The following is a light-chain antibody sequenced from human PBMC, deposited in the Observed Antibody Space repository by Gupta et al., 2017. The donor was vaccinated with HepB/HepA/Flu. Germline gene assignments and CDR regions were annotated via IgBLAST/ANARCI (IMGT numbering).Light chain of an antibody. CDR2: EVN. CDR1: SSDVGSYNR. J-gene: IGLJ3*02. Sequence: QSALTQPHPLSASPGQSVRITCTGTSSDVGSYNRVFWYQKPPDTAPNLMFYEVNNRPSGVPDRFCGSKSGNTASLIIAGLHAEDEAYYYGSSDTSMSALVFGGGTKLTVL. V-gene: IGLV2-18*02. CDR3: SSDTSMSALV.